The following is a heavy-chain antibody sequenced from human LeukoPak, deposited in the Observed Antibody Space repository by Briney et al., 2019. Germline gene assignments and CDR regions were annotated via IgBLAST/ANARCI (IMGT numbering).Heavy chain of an antibody. CDR1: GGSISSYY. D-gene: IGHD3-10*01. CDR2: IYYSGST. J-gene: IGHJ6*04. V-gene: IGHV4-59*01. Sequence: SETLSLTCTVSGGSISSYYWSWIRQPPGKGLEWIGYIYYSGSTNYNPSLKSRVTISVDTSKNQFSLKLSSVTAADTAVYYCARRINYGSGRTRVGMDVWGKGTTVTVSS. CDR3: ARRINYGSGRTRVGMDV.